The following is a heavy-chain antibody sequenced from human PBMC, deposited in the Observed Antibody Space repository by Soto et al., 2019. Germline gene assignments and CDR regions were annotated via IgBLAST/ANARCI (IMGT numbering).Heavy chain of an antibody. Sequence: ASVKVSCKASGGTFSSYTISWVRQAPGQGLEWMGRIIPILGIANYAQKFQGRVTITADKSTSTAYMELSSLRSEDTAVYYCAREPYDFWSGYPRYYYYMDVWGKGTTVTVSS. CDR1: GGTFSSYT. CDR2: IIPILGIA. D-gene: IGHD3-3*01. V-gene: IGHV1-69*04. J-gene: IGHJ6*03. CDR3: AREPYDFWSGYPRYYYYMDV.